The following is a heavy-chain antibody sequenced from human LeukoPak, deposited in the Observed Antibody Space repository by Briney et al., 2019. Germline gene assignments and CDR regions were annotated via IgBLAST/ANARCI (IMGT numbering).Heavy chain of an antibody. D-gene: IGHD3-10*01. J-gene: IGHJ6*03. Sequence: ASVKVSCKASGYTFTSYGISWVRQAPGQGLEWMGWISAYKGNTNYAQKFQGRVTMTTDTSTSTAYMELRSLRSDDTAVYYCARGPYGSGSPRYYYMDVWGKGTTVTVSS. V-gene: IGHV1-18*01. CDR2: ISAYKGNT. CDR3: ARGPYGSGSPRYYYMDV. CDR1: GYTFTSYG.